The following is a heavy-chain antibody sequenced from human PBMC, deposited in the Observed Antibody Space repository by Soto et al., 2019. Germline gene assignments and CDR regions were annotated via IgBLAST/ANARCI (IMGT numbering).Heavy chain of an antibody. D-gene: IGHD3-10*01. V-gene: IGHV3-49*04. J-gene: IGHJ3*01. CDR3: TRDQPITP. Sequence: GGSLRLSCTASGFTFGDYAMSWVHQAPGKGLEWVGFIRSKGSGGTSEYAASVKGRFTFSRDDSKSIAYLQMNSLKTEDTAVYYCTRDQPITPWGQGTMVTVSS. CDR2: IRSKGSGGTS. CDR1: GFTFGDYA.